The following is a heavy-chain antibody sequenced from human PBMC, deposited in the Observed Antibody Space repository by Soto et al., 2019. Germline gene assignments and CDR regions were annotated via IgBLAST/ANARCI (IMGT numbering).Heavy chain of an antibody. Sequence: ASVKVSCKVSGYTLTELSMHWVRQAPGKGLEWMGGFDPEDGETIYAQKFQGGVTMTEDTSTDTAYMELSSLRSEDTAVYYCATDYCSSTSCQSYYYYYGMDVWGQGTTVTVSS. CDR2: FDPEDGET. CDR3: ATDYCSSTSCQSYYYYYGMDV. CDR1: GYTLTELS. J-gene: IGHJ6*02. V-gene: IGHV1-24*01. D-gene: IGHD2-2*01.